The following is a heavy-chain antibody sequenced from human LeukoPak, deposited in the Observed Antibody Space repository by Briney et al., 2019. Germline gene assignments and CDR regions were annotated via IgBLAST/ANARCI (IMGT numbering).Heavy chain of an antibody. Sequence: SETLSLTCTVSGGSISSYYWSWIRQPPGKGLEWIGYIYYSGSTYYNPSLKSRVTISVDTSKNQFSLKLSSVTAADTAVYYCARGEMVTGFDYWGQGTLVTVSS. CDR1: GGSISSYY. CDR3: ARGEMVTGFDY. D-gene: IGHD2-21*02. CDR2: IYYSGST. V-gene: IGHV4-59*08. J-gene: IGHJ4*02.